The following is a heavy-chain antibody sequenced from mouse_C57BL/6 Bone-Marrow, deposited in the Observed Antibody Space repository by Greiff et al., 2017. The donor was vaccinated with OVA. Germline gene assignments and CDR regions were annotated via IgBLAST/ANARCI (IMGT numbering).Heavy chain of an antibody. D-gene: IGHD2-4*01. CDR1: GYAFSSYW. V-gene: IGHV1-80*01. CDR3: ARWIYYDYDEGAWFAY. CDR2: IYPGDGDT. J-gene: IGHJ3*01. Sequence: VQLQQSGAELVKPGASVKISCKASGYAFSSYWMNWVKQRPGKGLEWIGQIYPGDGDTNYKGKLKGKATLTADKSSSTAYMQRSSLTSEDSAVYFCARWIYYDYDEGAWFAYWGQGTLVTVSA.